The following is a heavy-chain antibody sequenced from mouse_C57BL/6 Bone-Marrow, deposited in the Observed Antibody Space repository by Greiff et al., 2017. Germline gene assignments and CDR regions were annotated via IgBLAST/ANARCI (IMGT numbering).Heavy chain of an antibody. V-gene: IGHV14-4*01. CDR2: IDPENGDT. D-gene: IGHD2-1*01. CDR1: GFNIKDDY. CDR3: TTLPLIYYGNPYYAMDY. J-gene: IGHJ4*01. Sequence: EVQLQQSGAELVRPGASVKLSCTASGFNIKDDYMHWVKQRPEQGLEWIGWIDPENGDTEYASKFQGKATITAETSSNTAYLQLSSLTSEDTAVYYCTTLPLIYYGNPYYAMDYWGQGTSVTVSS.